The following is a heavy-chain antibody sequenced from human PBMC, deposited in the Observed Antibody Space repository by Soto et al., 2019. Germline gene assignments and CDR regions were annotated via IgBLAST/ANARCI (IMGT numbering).Heavy chain of an antibody. CDR1: GGTFSSYT. Sequence: SVKVSCKASGGTFSSYTISWVRQAPGQGLEWMGRIIPILGIANYAQKFQGRVTITADKSTSTAYMELSSLRSEDTAVYYCASRPPAYSSSWYVYWGQGTLVTVSS. CDR2: IIPILGIA. D-gene: IGHD6-13*01. J-gene: IGHJ4*02. CDR3: ASRPPAYSSSWYVY. V-gene: IGHV1-69*02.